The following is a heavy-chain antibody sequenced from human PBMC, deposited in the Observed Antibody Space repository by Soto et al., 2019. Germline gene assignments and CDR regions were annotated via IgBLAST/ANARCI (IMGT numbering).Heavy chain of an antibody. J-gene: IGHJ5*02. V-gene: IGHV1-2*04. Sequence: QVQLVQSGAEVKKPGASVKVSCKASGYTFTGYYMHWVRQAPGQGLEWMGWINPNSGGTNYAQKFQGWVTMTRDTSIRPAYMELSRLRSDDTAVYYCARQAVGVPADIIDNWFDPWGQGTLVTVSS. CDR2: INPNSGGT. CDR3: ARQAVGVPADIIDNWFDP. D-gene: IGHD2-2*02. CDR1: GYTFTGYY.